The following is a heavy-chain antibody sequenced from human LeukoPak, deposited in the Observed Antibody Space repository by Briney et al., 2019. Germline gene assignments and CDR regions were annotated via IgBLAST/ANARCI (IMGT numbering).Heavy chain of an antibody. CDR1: GGSISNNY. Sequence: SETLSLTCTVSGGSISNNYWSWFRQPPGKGLEWIGYIYYSGSTNYNPSLKSRVTISVDTSRSQFSLKLSSVTAADTAVYYCASHKGFWGQGTLVTVSS. CDR2: IYYSGST. V-gene: IGHV4-59*01. CDR3: ASHKGF. J-gene: IGHJ4*02.